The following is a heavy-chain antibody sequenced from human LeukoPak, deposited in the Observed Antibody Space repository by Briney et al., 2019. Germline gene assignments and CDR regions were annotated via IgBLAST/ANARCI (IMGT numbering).Heavy chain of an antibody. CDR2: ILPGDSDT. Sequence: GESLKISCEGSGYSFTTYWIGWVRQMPGKGLEWMGIILPGDSDTLYSLSFQGQVTISADKSINTAYLQWSSLKASDTAMYYCATSESQTKFDFWGQGTLVTVPS. D-gene: IGHD1/OR15-1a*01. J-gene: IGHJ4*02. CDR3: ATSESQTKFDF. CDR1: GYSFTTYW. V-gene: IGHV5-51*01.